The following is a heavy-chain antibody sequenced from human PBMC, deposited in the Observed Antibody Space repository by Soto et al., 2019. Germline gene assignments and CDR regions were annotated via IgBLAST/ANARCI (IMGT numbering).Heavy chain of an antibody. CDR3: ARDPTINLDWLMLFDY. Sequence: QVQLVESGGGVVQPGRSLRLSCEASGFTFSNHAMHWVRQAPARGLEWVAVISYDGSNVFYGDSVKGRSTVSRDNSKNTLYLQMNSLRAEDTAVYYCARDPTINLDWLMLFDYWGQGTLVTVSS. CDR1: GFTFSNHA. CDR2: ISYDGSNV. D-gene: IGHD3-3*01. V-gene: IGHV3-30-3*01. J-gene: IGHJ4*02.